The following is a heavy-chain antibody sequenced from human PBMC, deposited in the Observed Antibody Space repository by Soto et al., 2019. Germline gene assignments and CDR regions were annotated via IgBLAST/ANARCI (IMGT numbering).Heavy chain of an antibody. V-gene: IGHV3-49*03. CDR3: TREVAPDY. Sequence: SLRVPWTAAGCNLVDHSRNCFRQAPGKGLEWVGFIRSKPYGGTTEYAASVKGRFTISRDDSKSIAYLQMNSLKTEDTAVYYCTREVAPDYWGQGTLVSVSS. CDR1: GCNLVDHS. J-gene: IGHJ4*02. CDR2: IRSKPYGGTT.